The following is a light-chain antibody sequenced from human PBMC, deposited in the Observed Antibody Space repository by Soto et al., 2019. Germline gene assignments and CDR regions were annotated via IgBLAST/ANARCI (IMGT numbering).Light chain of an antibody. CDR2: DAS. Sequence: IVLTQSPATLSLSPGERATLSCRASQSVSSCLAWYQQKPGQAPRLLISDASNRATGIPARFSGSGSGTDFTLTISSLESEDFAVYYCQQCGDWPLTFGGGTKVEIK. CDR1: QSVSSC. V-gene: IGKV3-11*01. CDR3: QQCGDWPLT. J-gene: IGKJ4*01.